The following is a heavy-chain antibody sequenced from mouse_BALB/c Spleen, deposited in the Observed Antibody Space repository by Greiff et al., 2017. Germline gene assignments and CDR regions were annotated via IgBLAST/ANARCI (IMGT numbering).Heavy chain of an antibody. J-gene: IGHJ4*01. V-gene: IGHV5-4*02. CDR1: GFTFSDYY. CDR2: ISDGGSYT. Sequence: EVKVEESGGGLVKPGGSLKLSCAASGFTFSDYYMYWVRQTPEKRLEWVATISDGGSYTYYPDSVKGRFTISRDNAKNNLYLQMSSLKSEDTAMYYCARDTTVVDYYAMDYWGQGTSVTVSS. CDR3: ARDTTVVDYYAMDY. D-gene: IGHD1-1*01.